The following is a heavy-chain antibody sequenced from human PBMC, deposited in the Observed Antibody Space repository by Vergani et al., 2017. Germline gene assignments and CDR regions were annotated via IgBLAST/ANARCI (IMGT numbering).Heavy chain of an antibody. Sequence: QVQLVQSGAEVKKPGSSVKVSCKASGGTFSSYAISWVRQAPGQGLEWMGGIIPIFGTANYAQKFQGRVTMTRNTSISTAYMELSSLRSEDTAVYYCARLNTIFGVVIIRGGLYYMDVWGKGTTVTVSS. CDR2: IIPIFGTA. V-gene: IGHV1-69*06. D-gene: IGHD3-3*01. J-gene: IGHJ6*03. CDR3: ARLNTIFGVVIIRGGLYYMDV. CDR1: GGTFSSYA.